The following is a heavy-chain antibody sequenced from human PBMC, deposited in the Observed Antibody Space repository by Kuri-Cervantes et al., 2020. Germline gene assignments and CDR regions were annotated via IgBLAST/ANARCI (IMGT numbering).Heavy chain of an antibody. CDR2: ISAHSTYI. Sequence: GESLKISCAASGFTFSSYWMHWVRQAPGKGLEWVSAISAHSTYIYYADSVKGRFTISRDNSKNTLYLQMNSLRAEDTAVYFCAKETDSGSYHDYWGQGTLVTVSS. V-gene: IGHV3-21*01. CDR3: AKETDSGSYHDY. D-gene: IGHD1-26*01. CDR1: GFTFSSYW. J-gene: IGHJ4*02.